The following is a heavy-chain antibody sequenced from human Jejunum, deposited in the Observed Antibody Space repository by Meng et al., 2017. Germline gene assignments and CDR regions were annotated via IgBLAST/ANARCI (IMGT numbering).Heavy chain of an antibody. Sequence: SGPTLVKPTQTLTLTCTFSGFSLTTLDVGVGWIRQPPGKALEWLGVIYWNDDKDFIPSLKSRLSITKDTSKNQVVLTMTNISPADTATYYCAHRLLSAGYFDYWGQGVQVTVSS. D-gene: IGHD3-9*01. J-gene: IGHJ4*02. CDR3: AHRLLSAGYFDY. CDR2: IYWNDDK. CDR1: GFSLTTLDVG. V-gene: IGHV2-5*01.